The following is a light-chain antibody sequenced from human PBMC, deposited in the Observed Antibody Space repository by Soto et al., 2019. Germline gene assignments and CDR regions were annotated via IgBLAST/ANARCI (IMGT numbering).Light chain of an antibody. CDR1: QGIRND. CDR2: AAS. Sequence: DIQMTQSPSSLSASVGDRVTITCRASQGIRNDLAWYQQKPSKAPKRLIYAASSLQSGVPSRFSGSGSGTDFTLTISSLQPEDFATYYCLQHADYPRTFGQGTKVEFK. J-gene: IGKJ1*01. CDR3: LQHADYPRT. V-gene: IGKV1-17*01.